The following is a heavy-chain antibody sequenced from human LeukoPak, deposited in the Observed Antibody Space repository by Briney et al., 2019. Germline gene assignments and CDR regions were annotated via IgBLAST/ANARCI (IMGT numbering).Heavy chain of an antibody. D-gene: IGHD2-2*01. J-gene: IGHJ4*02. V-gene: IGHV3-23*01. CDR3: ARDRHYCSSTSCPFDY. CDR2: ISGSGGST. CDR1: GFTFSSYA. Sequence: PGGSLRLSCAASGFTFSSYAMSWVRQAPGEGLEWVSAISGSGGSTYYADSVKGRFTISRDNAENSLYLQMNSLRAEDTAVYYCARDRHYCSSTSCPFDYWGQGTLVTVSS.